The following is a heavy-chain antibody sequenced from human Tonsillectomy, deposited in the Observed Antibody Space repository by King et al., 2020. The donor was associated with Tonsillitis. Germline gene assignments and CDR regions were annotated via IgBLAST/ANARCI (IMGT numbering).Heavy chain of an antibody. CDR1: GFTFSSYG. Sequence: QLVQSGGGVVQPGRSLRLSCAASGFTFSSYGMHWVRQAPGKGLEWVAVIWYDGSNKYYADSVKGRFTISRDNSKNTLYLQMNSLRAEDTAVYYCARNGQTGAAYFDYWGQGTLVTVSS. CDR2: IWYDGSNK. CDR3: ARNGQTGAAYFDY. J-gene: IGHJ4*02. V-gene: IGHV3-33*01. D-gene: IGHD1-14*01.